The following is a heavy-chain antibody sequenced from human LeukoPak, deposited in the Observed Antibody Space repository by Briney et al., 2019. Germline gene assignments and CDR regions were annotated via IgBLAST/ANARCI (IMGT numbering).Heavy chain of an antibody. J-gene: IGHJ4*02. CDR2: INPSGGST. CDR1: GYTFTSYY. CDR3: ARYRSSPPGGFDY. D-gene: IGHD6-6*01. V-gene: IGHV1-46*01. Sequence: ASVKVSCKASGYTFTSYYMHRVRQAPGQRLEWMGIINPSGGSTNYAQKFQGRVTMTRDTSTSTVYLELSSLRSEDTAVYYCARYRSSPPGGFDYWGQGTLVTVSS.